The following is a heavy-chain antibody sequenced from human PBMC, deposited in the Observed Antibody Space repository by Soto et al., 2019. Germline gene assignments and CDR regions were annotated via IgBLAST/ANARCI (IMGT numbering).Heavy chain of an antibody. Sequence: GASVKVSCKVSGYTLTELSMHWVRQAPGKGLEWMGGFDPEDGETIYAQKFQGRVTMTEDTFTDTAYMELSSLRSEYTAVYYCATDSTVVTQGNWFDPWGQGTLVTVSS. J-gene: IGHJ5*02. CDR1: GYTLTELS. CDR3: ATDSTVVTQGNWFDP. D-gene: IGHD4-17*01. CDR2: FDPEDGET. V-gene: IGHV1-24*01.